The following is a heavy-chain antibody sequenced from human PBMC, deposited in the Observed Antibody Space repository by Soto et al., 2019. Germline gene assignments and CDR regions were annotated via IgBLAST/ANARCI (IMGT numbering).Heavy chain of an antibody. D-gene: IGHD3-22*01. Sequence: GGSLRLSCAASGFTFSSYGMHWVRQAPGKGLEWVAVISYDGSNKYYADSVKGRFTISRDNSKNTLYLQMNSLRAEDTAVHYCAKDGSDYYDSSGYPDYWGQGTLVTVSS. V-gene: IGHV3-30*18. CDR3: AKDGSDYYDSSGYPDY. CDR1: GFTFSSYG. CDR2: ISYDGSNK. J-gene: IGHJ4*02.